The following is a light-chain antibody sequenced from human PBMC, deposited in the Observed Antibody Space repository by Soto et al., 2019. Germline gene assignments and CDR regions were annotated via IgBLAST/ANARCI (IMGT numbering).Light chain of an antibody. CDR3: QQYNSYPMYT. V-gene: IGKV1-5*01. J-gene: IGKJ2*01. Sequence: DIQMTQSPSTLSASVGDRVTITCRASQSISSWLAWYQQKPGKAPKLLIYDASSLESGVPSRFSGSGSGTELTLTISSLQPDDFATYYCQQYNSYPMYTFGQGTKLDI. CDR1: QSISSW. CDR2: DAS.